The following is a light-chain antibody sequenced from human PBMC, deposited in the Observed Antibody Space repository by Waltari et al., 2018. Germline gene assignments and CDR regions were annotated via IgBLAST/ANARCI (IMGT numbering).Light chain of an antibody. CDR2: DAS. Sequence: EIVLTQSPATLSLSPGETATLSCRASQSVGTYLAWYQQEPGQAPRLLIYDASNRATGIPDRFRGSGSGTDFTLTISSLEPEDFALYYCQQRSSWTPHTFGQGARLEIK. J-gene: IGKJ2*01. CDR1: QSVGTY. V-gene: IGKV3-11*01. CDR3: QQRSSWTPHT.